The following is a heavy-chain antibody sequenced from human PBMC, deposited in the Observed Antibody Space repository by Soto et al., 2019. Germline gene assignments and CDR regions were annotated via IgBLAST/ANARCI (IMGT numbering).Heavy chain of an antibody. D-gene: IGHD2-2*01. J-gene: IGHJ6*03. CDR3: TRSEVVVVPAAVYYYYYYMDF. V-gene: IGHV3-49*04. CDR1: GFTFGDYA. Sequence: GGSLRLSCTASGFTFGDYAMSWVRQAPGKGLEWVGFIRSKAYGGTTEYAASVKGRFTISRADSKSIAELQMNNLKTDDTAVYYCTRSEVVVVPAAVYYYYYYMDFWGKGTTVTVSS. CDR2: IRSKAYGGTT.